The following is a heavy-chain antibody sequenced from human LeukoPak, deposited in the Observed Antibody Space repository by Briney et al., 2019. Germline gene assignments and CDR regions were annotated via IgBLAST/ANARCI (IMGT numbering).Heavy chain of an antibody. V-gene: IGHV3-7*01. CDR3: ASHGDYLPDYFDY. Sequence: LGGSLRLSCAASGFTFSSYWMSWVRQAPGKGLEWVANIKQDGSEKYYVDSVKGRFTISRDNAKNSLYLQMNSLRAEDTAVYYCASHGDYLPDYFDYWGQGTLVTVSS. CDR2: IKQDGSEK. J-gene: IGHJ4*02. D-gene: IGHD4-17*01. CDR1: GFTFSSYW.